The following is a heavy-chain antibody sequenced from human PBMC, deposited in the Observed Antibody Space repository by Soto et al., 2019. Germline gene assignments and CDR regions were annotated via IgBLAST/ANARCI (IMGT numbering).Heavy chain of an antibody. V-gene: IGHV4-31*03. D-gene: IGHD3-3*01. CDR1: GGSISSGGYY. J-gene: IGHJ4*02. Sequence: QVQLQESGPGLVKPSQTLSLTCTVSGGSISSGGYYWSWIRQHPGKGLGWIGYIYYSGSTYYNPSLKSRVTISVDTSKNQFALKLSSVTAADTAVYYCARGSPVLEWLSIWDRFDYFDYWGQGTLVTVSS. CDR2: IYYSGST. CDR3: ARGSPVLEWLSIWDRFDYFDY.